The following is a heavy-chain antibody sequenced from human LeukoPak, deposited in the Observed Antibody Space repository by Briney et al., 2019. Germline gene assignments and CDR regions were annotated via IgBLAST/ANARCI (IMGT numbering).Heavy chain of an antibody. V-gene: IGHV1-69*13. CDR1: GGTFSSYA. CDR3: ARVGGWGRGSRLGLYYYYYMDV. CDR2: IIPIFGTA. J-gene: IGHJ6*03. D-gene: IGHD1-26*01. Sequence: SVKVSCKASGGTFSSYAISWGRQAPGQGLEWMGGIIPIFGTANYAQKFQGRVTITADESTSTAYMELSSLRSEDTAVYYCARVGGWGRGSRLGLYYYYYMDVWGKGTTVTVSS.